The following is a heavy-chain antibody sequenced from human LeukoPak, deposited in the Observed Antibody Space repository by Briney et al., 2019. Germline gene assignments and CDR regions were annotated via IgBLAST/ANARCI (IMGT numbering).Heavy chain of an antibody. V-gene: IGHV4-59*01. CDR2: IYYSGIT. J-gene: IGHJ3*02. CDR1: GGSLSRVY. Sequence: PSETLSLTCTLSGGSLSRVYGRWIRQPPGEGLEWIGYIYYSGITNYNPSPKSRVTIPVDTSKNQFSLNLSPVTAADTAVYFCARGVGGVGDAFDIWGQGTMVTVSS. CDR3: ARGVGGVGDAFDI. D-gene: IGHD1-26*01.